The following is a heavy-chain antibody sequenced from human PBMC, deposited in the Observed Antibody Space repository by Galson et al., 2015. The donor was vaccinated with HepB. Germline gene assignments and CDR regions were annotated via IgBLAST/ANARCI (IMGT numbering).Heavy chain of an antibody. Sequence: CAISGDSVSSNSVAWNWIRQSPSRGLEWLGRTYYRSKWYNDYALSVKSRITINSDTSKNRFSLQLNSVTPDDTAVYYCTRQRGGFDYWGQGNLVTVSS. V-gene: IGHV6-1*01. CDR3: TRQRGGFDY. J-gene: IGHJ4*02. CDR2: TYYRSKWYN. D-gene: IGHD3-16*01. CDR1: GDSVSSNSVA.